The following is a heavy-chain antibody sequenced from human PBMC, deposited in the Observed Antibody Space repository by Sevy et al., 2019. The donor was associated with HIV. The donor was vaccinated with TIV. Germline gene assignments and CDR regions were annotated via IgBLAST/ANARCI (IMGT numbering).Heavy chain of an antibody. V-gene: IGHV3-74*01. Sequence: GGSLRLSCAASGFTFSNYWMHWVRQAPGKGLVWVSHINTDGESIRYADSVQGRFTISRDNAKNTLYLQVNSLRAEDTAVYDCITGTSGTFDNWGQGTLITASS. CDR1: GFTFSNYW. J-gene: IGHJ4*02. CDR3: ITGTSGTFDN. CDR2: INTDGESI. D-gene: IGHD1-26*01.